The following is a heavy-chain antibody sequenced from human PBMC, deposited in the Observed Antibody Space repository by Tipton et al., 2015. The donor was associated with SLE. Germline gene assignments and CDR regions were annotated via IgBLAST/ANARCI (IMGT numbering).Heavy chain of an antibody. V-gene: IGHV4-61*01. D-gene: IGHD2-21*02. CDR2: IYYSGST. CDR3: ATLCVGDCHENYDN. Sequence: TLYLTCTVSGDYIRSSIYYWSWIRQPPGKGLEWIGYIYYSGSTNYNPSLKSRVTISVDMTKNQFSLKLSSVTAAATAVYYCATLCVGDCHENYDNWRQEIQLTVSS. CDR1: GDYIRSSIYY. J-gene: IGHJ4*02.